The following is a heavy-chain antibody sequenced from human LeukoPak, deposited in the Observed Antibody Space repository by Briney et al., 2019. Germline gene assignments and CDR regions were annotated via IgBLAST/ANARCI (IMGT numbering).Heavy chain of an antibody. CDR2: ISSSSSYI. CDR1: GFTFGSYS. V-gene: IGHV3-21*01. Sequence: GGSLRLSCAASGFTFGSYSMNWVRQAPGKGLEWVSSISSSSSYIYYADSVKGRFTISRDNAKNSLYLQMNSLRAEDTAVYYCAGYCSGGSCPDYWGQGTLVTVSS. CDR3: AGYCSGGSCPDY. J-gene: IGHJ4*02. D-gene: IGHD2-15*01.